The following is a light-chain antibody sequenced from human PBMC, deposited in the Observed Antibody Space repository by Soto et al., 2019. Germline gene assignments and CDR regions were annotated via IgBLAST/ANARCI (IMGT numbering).Light chain of an antibody. J-gene: IGLJ1*01. CDR3: ISYKTDDTFV. CDR1: RSDIGASNS. Sequence: QSALTQPASVSGSPGQSITISCAGTRSDIGASNSVSWYQHLPGRPPTLIIYEATNRPSGVAERVSGPKTGDTASLTIPGLKADGEAEYFCISYKTDDTFVFGSGTKRTVL. V-gene: IGLV2-14*01. CDR2: EAT.